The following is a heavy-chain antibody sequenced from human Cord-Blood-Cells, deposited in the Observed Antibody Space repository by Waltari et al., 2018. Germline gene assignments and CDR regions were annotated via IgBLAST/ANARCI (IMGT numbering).Heavy chain of an antibody. V-gene: IGHV3-7*01. J-gene: IGHJ4*02. D-gene: IGHD2-2*01. Sequence: EVQLVESGGGLVQPGGSLRLSCAASGFTLCSYWMSWVRQAPGKGLEWVANIKQDGSEKYYVDSVKGRFTISRDNAKNSLYLQMNSLRAEDTAVYYCARYSSTSCFDYWGQGTLVTVSS. CDR2: IKQDGSEK. CDR3: ARYSSTSCFDY. CDR1: GFTLCSYW.